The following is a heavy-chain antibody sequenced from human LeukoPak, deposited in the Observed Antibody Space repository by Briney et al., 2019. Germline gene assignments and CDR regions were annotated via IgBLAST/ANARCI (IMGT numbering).Heavy chain of an antibody. Sequence: GGSLRLSCAASGFIFSDYYMSWIRQASGKGLEWVSVIYSGGSTYYADSVKGRFTISRDNSKNTLYLQMNSLRDEDTAVYYCARDVDYWGQGTLVTVSS. CDR1: GFIFSDYY. CDR2: IYSGGST. CDR3: ARDVDY. J-gene: IGHJ4*02. V-gene: IGHV3-53*01.